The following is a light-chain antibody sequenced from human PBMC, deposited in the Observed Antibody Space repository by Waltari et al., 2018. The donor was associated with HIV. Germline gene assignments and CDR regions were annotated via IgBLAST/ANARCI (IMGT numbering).Light chain of an antibody. V-gene: IGLV3-21*04. CDR3: QVWDSSSDHPGWV. CDR2: YDS. CDR1: NIGSKS. Sequence: SYVLTQPPPVSVAPGKTARITCGGNNIGSKSVDWYQQKPGQAPVLIIYYDSDRPAGIPERFSGSNSGNTATLTISRVEAGDEADYYCQVWDSSSDHPGWVFGTGTKVTVL. J-gene: IGLJ1*01.